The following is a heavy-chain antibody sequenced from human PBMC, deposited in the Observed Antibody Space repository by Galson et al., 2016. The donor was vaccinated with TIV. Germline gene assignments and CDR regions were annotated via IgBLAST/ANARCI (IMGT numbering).Heavy chain of an antibody. J-gene: IGHJ6*03. CDR1: GFSVSDTY. CDR3: FSMEFYQYLDV. D-gene: IGHD1-1*01. CDR2: IYSDDTT. Sequence: SLRLSCAASGFSVSDTYMIWVRQAPGKGLEWVSFIYSDDTTYYVDSVKGRFTVSRDFSTNALYLQMNRLRTEDTAAYYCFSMEFYQYLDVWGKGTTITVSS. V-gene: IGHV3-66*02.